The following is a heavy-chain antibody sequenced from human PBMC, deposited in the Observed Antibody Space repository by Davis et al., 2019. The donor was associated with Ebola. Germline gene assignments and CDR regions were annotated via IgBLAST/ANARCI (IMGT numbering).Heavy chain of an antibody. CDR3: ARAGLPDYWYFDL. CDR1: GYTFTGYY. V-gene: IGHV1-2*06. J-gene: IGHJ2*01. Sequence: AASVKVSCKASGYTFTGYYMHWVRQAPGQGLEWMGRINPNSGGTNYAQKFQGRVTMTRDTSISTAYMELSRLRSDDTAVYYCARAGLPDYWYFDLWGRGTLVTVSS. CDR2: INPNSGGT.